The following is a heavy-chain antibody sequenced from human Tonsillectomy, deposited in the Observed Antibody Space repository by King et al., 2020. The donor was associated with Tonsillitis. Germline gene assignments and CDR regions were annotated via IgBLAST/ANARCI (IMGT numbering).Heavy chain of an antibody. CDR3: AREGIDYYDSSGYYRVDAFDI. CDR1: GFTFSSYE. D-gene: IGHD3-22*01. J-gene: IGHJ3*02. Sequence: DVQLVESGGGLVQPGGSLRLSCAASGFTFSSYEMNWVRQAPGKGLEWGSYISSSGSTIYYADSVKGRFTISRDNAKNSLYLQMNSLRAEDTAVYYCAREGIDYYDSSGYYRVDAFDIWGQGTMVTVSS. CDR2: ISSSGSTI. V-gene: IGHV3-48*03.